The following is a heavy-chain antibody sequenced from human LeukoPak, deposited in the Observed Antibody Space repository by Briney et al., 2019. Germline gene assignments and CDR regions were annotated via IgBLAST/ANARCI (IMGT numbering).Heavy chain of an antibody. CDR3: ARRPLVGATDY. Sequence: SETLSLTCTVSGGSISSSSYYWGWIRQPPGKGLEWIGSSSYSGSTYYNPSLKSRVTISVDTSKNQFSLKLSSVTAADTAVYYCARRPLVGATDYWGQGTLVTVSS. CDR2: SSYSGST. D-gene: IGHD1-26*01. V-gene: IGHV4-39*01. J-gene: IGHJ4*02. CDR1: GGSISSSSYY.